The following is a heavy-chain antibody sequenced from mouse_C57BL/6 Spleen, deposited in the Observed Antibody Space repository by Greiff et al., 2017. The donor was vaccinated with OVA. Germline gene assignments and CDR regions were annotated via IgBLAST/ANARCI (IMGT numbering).Heavy chain of an antibody. D-gene: IGHD2-5*01. CDR2: ISSGSSTI. J-gene: IGHJ1*03. Sequence: EVKLMESGGGLVKPGGSLKLSCAASGFTFSDYGMHWVRQAPEKGLEWVAYISSGSSTIYYADTVKGRFTISRDNAKNTLFLQMTSLRSEDTAMYYCATYYSNYGWYFEVWGTGTTVTVSS. CDR3: ATYYSNYGWYFEV. CDR1: GFTFSDYG. V-gene: IGHV5-17*01.